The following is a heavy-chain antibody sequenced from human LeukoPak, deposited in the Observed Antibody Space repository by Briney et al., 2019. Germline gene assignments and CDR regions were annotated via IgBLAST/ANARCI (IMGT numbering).Heavy chain of an antibody. V-gene: IGHV4-4*07. CDR2: IYNSESI. CDR1: GGSINGYY. CDR3: ARVRSSSYTRDWFDP. Sequence: PSETLSLTCTVSGGSINGYYWSWIRQPAGKGLEWIGRIYNSESINYNPSLKSRVTMSIDTSKSQFSLKLNSVTAADTAVYYCARVRSSSYTRDWFDPWGQGALVTVSS. D-gene: IGHD6-13*01. J-gene: IGHJ5*02.